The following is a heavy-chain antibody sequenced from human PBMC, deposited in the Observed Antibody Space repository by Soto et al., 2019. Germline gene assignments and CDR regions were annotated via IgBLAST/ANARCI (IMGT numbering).Heavy chain of an antibody. Sequence: QVQLQESGPGLVKPSQTLSLTCTVSGGSISSGGYYWSWIRQQPGKGLEWIGYIYYSGNTYYNPALKSRVTISVDTSKNLLSLKLSSVTAADTAVYYCARGRDCSRTSCVYRKITDAFDIWGQGTMVTVSS. CDR3: ARGRDCSRTSCVYRKITDAFDI. CDR1: GGSISSGGYY. V-gene: IGHV4-31*03. D-gene: IGHD2-2*01. CDR2: IYYSGNT. J-gene: IGHJ3*02.